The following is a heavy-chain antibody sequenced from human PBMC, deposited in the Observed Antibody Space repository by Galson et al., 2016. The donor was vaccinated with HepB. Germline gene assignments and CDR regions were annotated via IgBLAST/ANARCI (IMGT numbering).Heavy chain of an antibody. J-gene: IGHJ4*02. CDR3: ARPKPGDGYNWAY. CDR1: GYDFPTFW. CDR2: LYPEDSDT. D-gene: IGHD5-24*01. V-gene: IGHV5-51*01. Sequence: QSGAEVKKPGESLRISCKGSGYDFPTFWLGWVRQLPGQGLEWMGILYPEDSDTRYSPSLQGQVTISADPSINTAYLQWDSLKASDSGIYYCARPKPGDGYNWAYWGQGTTVTVSS.